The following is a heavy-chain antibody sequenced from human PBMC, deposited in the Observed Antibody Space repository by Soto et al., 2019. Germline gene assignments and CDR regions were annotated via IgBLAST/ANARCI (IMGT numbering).Heavy chain of an antibody. J-gene: IGHJ4*02. Sequence: QVQLVQSGAEVKKPGSSVKVSCKASGGTFSSYAISWVRQAPGPGLEWMGGVIPIFGTANYAQQSQGRVTITADESTSTADMEVSSLSSEDTAVYYCARDRSEQSPYGDYLYYSDDWGQGTLVTVSS. CDR2: VIPIFGTA. CDR1: GGTFSSYA. D-gene: IGHD4-17*01. CDR3: ARDRSEQSPYGDYLYYSDD. V-gene: IGHV1-69*01.